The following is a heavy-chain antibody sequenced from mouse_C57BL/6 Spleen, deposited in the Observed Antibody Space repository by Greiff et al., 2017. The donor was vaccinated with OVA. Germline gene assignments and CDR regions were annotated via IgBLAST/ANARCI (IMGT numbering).Heavy chain of an antibody. D-gene: IGHD2-5*01. CDR3: ARSYSNFYAMDY. CDR1: GFTFSDYG. Sequence: EVKLMESGGGLVKPGGSLKLSCAASGFTFSDYGMRWVRQAPEKGLEWVAYISSGSSTIYYADTVKGRFTISRDNAKNTLFLQMTSLRSEDTAMYYCARSYSNFYAMDYWGQGTSVTVSS. J-gene: IGHJ4*01. CDR2: ISSGSSTI. V-gene: IGHV5-17*01.